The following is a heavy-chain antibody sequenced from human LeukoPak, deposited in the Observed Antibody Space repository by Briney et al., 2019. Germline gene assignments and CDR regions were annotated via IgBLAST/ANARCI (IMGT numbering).Heavy chain of an antibody. CDR3: ARLKTGLWFGGPTEFDP. V-gene: IGHV4-30-2*01. Sequence: SETLSLTCVVSGGSISSGGYSWSWIRQPPGKGLEWIGYIYHSGSTYYNPSLKSRVTISVDRSKNQFSLKLSSVTAADTAVYYCARLKTGLWFGGPTEFDPWGQGTLVTVSS. CDR2: IYHSGST. CDR1: GGSISSGGYS. J-gene: IGHJ5*02. D-gene: IGHD3-10*01.